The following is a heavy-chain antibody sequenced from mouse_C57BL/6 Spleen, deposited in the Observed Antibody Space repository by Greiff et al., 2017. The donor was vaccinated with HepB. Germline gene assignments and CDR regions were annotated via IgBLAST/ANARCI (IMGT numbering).Heavy chain of an antibody. CDR2: IDPSDSYT. J-gene: IGHJ4*01. CDR3: ARDDSYAMDY. D-gene: IGHD2-3*01. V-gene: IGHV1-50*01. Sequence: VQLQQPGAELVKPGASVKLSCKASGYTFTSYWMQWVNQRPGQGLEWIGEIDPSDSYTNYNQKFKGKATLTVDTSSSTAYMQLSSLTSEDSAVYYCARDDSYAMDYWGQGTSVTVSS. CDR1: GYTFTSYW.